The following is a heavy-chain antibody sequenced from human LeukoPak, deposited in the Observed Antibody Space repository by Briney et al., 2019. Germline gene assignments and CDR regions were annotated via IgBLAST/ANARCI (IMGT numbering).Heavy chain of an antibody. CDR1: GGSFSGYY. Sequence: PSETLSLTCAVYGGSFSGYYWSWIRQPPGKGLEWIGEINHSGSTNYNPSLKSRVTISVDTSKNQFSLKLSSVTAADTAVYYCARGYYDFWSGYYYYYMDVWGKGTTVTVSS. J-gene: IGHJ6*03. D-gene: IGHD3-3*01. CDR3: ARGYYDFWSGYYYYYMDV. CDR2: INHSGST. V-gene: IGHV4-34*01.